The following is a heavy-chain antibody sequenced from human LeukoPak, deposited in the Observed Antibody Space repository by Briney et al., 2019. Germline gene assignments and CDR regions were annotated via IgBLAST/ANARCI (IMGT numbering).Heavy chain of an antibody. CDR2: IIPIFGTA. V-gene: IGHV1-69*05. J-gene: IGHJ3*02. Sequence: SVKASCKASGGTFSSYAISWVRQAPGQGLEWMGGIIPIFGTANYAQKFQGRVTITTDESTSTAYMELSSLRSEDTAVYYCASSGPLEYSSSSGEAFDIWGQGTMVTVSS. D-gene: IGHD6-6*01. CDR1: GGTFSSYA. CDR3: ASSGPLEYSSSSGEAFDI.